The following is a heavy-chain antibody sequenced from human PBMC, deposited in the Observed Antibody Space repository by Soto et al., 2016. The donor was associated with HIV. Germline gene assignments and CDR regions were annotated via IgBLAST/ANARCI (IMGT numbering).Heavy chain of an antibody. CDR1: GGSFSGYY. V-gene: IGHV4-34*02. D-gene: IGHD3-16*01. J-gene: IGHJ5*01. CDR3: ARLLHDYSLGDYRQSRFPRFDP. CDR2: INHSGNT. Sequence: QVQLKQWGTGLLKPSETLSLTCAIYGGSFSGYYWNWIRQSPRKGLEWIGEINHSGNTNYNPSLKSRVVISVDTSKNQFSLNLTSLTAADTAVYYCARLLHDYSLGDYRQSRFPRFDPWGPGTLVTVSS.